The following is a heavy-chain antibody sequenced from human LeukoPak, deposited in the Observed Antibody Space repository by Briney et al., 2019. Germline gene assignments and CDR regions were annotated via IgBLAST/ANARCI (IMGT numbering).Heavy chain of an antibody. CDR2: IIPILGIA. V-gene: IGHV1-69*04. CDR3: ARDVQLWAPSYYYHGMDV. D-gene: IGHD5-18*01. CDR1: GGTFSSYA. J-gene: IGHJ6*02. Sequence: GASVKVSCKASGGTFSSYAISWVRQAPGQGLEWMGRIIPILGIANYAQKFQGRVTVTADKSTSTAYMELSSLRSEDTDVYYCARDVQLWAPSYYYHGMDVWGQGTTVTVSS.